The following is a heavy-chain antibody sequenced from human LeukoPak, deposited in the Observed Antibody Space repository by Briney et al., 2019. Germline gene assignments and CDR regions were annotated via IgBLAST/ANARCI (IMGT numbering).Heavy chain of an antibody. CDR1: GFIFSSSS. CDR3: VNGPWSSSPCYRHAEFFQH. J-gene: IGHJ1*01. D-gene: IGHD2-2*02. Sequence: GGSLRLSCAASGFIFSSSSMNWVRQAPGQGLEWISYISSGSNTIYYADSVKGRFSISRDNARNSLFLQMNSLSAEDTAIYYCVNGPWSSSPCYRHAEFFQHRGQGSLVTVAS. V-gene: IGHV3-48*01. CDR2: ISSGSNTI.